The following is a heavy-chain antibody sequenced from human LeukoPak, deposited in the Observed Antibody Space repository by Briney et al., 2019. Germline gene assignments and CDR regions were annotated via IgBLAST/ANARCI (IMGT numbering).Heavy chain of an antibody. CDR1: GFTFSTYG. CDR2: INSDGSST. J-gene: IGHJ3*02. V-gene: IGHV3-74*01. CDR3: ARARPKDAFDI. Sequence: PGGSLRLSCAASGFTFSTYGMNWVRQAPGKGLVWVSRINSDGSSTSYADSVKGRFTISRDNAKNTLYLQMNSLRAEDTAVYYCARARPKDAFDIWGQGTMVTVSS.